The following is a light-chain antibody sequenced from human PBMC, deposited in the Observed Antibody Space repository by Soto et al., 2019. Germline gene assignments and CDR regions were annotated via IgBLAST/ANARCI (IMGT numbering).Light chain of an antibody. CDR1: QSLLHSDGYNY. J-gene: IGKJ1*01. V-gene: IGKV2-28*01. CDR3: MQALQTPPWS. CDR2: LGS. Sequence: IVVTQSPLSLPVTPGEPASISCRSSQSLLHSDGYNYLDWYLQKPGQSPQLLIYLGSNRASGVPDRFSGSGSGTDFTLRINRVEPEDVGVYYCMQALQTPPWSFGQGTTVEIK.